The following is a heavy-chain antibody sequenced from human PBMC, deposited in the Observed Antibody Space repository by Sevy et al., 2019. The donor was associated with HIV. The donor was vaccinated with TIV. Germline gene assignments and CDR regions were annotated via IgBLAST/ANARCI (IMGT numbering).Heavy chain of an antibody. CDR1: GFTFSSYA. D-gene: IGHD5-18*01. CDR2: ISYDGSNK. V-gene: IGHV3-30-3*01. CDR3: ASHPVDTAMVDVYYYYGMDV. J-gene: IGHJ6*02. Sequence: GGSLRLSCAASGFTFSSYAMHWVRQAPGKGLEWVAVISYDGSNKYYEDSVKGRFTISRGNSKNTRYLQMNSLRAEDTAVYYCASHPVDTAMVDVYYYYGMDVWGQGTTVTVSS.